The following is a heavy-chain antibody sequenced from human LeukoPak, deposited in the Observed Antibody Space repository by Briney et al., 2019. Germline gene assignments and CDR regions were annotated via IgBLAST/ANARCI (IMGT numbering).Heavy chain of an antibody. CDR1: GFTVGSNY. D-gene: IGHD3-10*02. V-gene: IGHV3-66*01. Sequence: GGSLRLSCAASGFTVGSNYMSWVRQAPGKGLEWVSVIYSGGSTYYADSVKGRFTISRDNSKNTLYLQMNSLRAEDTAVYYCAKDCSSGTYYYYYGMDVWGQGTTVTVSS. J-gene: IGHJ6*02. CDR3: AKDCSSGTYYYYYGMDV. CDR2: IYSGGST.